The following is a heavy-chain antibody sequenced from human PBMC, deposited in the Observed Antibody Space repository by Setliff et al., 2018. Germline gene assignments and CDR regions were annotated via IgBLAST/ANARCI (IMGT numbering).Heavy chain of an antibody. CDR2: IHQDGSER. V-gene: IGHV3-7*01. Sequence: PGESLRLSCAASGFDFKTHWMDWARQAPEKGLEWVANIHQDGSERHYVDSVKGRFTISRDNAKNSLFLQMNILEVEDTAVYYCVRDWASGDDHWGRGTLVTVSS. CDR3: VRDWASGDDH. D-gene: IGHD3-10*01. CDR1: GFDFKTHW. J-gene: IGHJ4*02.